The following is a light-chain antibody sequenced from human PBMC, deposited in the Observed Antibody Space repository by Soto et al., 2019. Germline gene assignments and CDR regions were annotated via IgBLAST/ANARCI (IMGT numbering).Light chain of an antibody. CDR1: QSISSW. J-gene: IGKJ4*01. CDR2: DAS. V-gene: IGKV1-5*01. Sequence: DIQMTQSPSTLSASVGDRVTITCRASQSISSWLAWYQQKPGKAPKLLIYDASSLESGVPSRFSGSGSGTEFTLSISSLQPDDFATYYCQQYNSFPLTFGGGTKVEIK. CDR3: QQYNSFPLT.